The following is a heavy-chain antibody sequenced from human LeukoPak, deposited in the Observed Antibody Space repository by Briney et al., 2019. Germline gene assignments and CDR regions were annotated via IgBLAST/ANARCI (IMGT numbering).Heavy chain of an antibody. CDR2: ISYDGSNK. D-gene: IGHD3-10*01. Sequence: GGSLRLSCAASGFTFSSYAMHWVRQAPGKGLEWVAVISYDGSNKYYADSVKGRFTISRDNSKNTLYLQMNSLRAEDTAVYYCARGYYYGSGSYDYWGQGTLVTVSS. CDR1: GFTFSSYA. CDR3: ARGYYYGSGSYDY. J-gene: IGHJ4*02. V-gene: IGHV3-30-3*01.